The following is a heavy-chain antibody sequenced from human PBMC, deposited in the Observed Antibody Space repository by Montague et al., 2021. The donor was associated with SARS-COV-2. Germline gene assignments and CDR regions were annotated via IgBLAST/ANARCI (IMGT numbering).Heavy chain of an antibody. D-gene: IGHD1-26*01. V-gene: IGHV4-4*02. CDR1: GDPISTDNC. J-gene: IGHJ4*01. Sequence: SETLSLTCVVSGDPISTDNCWTWVRLPPGKSLVWVGEIYRTGGTKYKPSPKRRVIMSVDKSWNQLSLRLPSVTAADTAVYYCARKGSGRSDLAYWGQGTLVTVSS. CDR3: ARKGSGRSDLAY. CDR2: IYRTGGT.